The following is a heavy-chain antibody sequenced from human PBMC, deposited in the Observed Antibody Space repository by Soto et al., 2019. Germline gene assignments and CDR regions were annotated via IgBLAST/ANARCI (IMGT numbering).Heavy chain of an antibody. Sequence: QVQLQQWGAGLLKPSETLSLTCAVYGGSFSGYYWNWIRQPPGKGLEWIGEINHGGSTNYNPSLKSRVTISLDTSKNQFSLKLSSVTAADTSVYYCARGPEYSYGGSGYVDYWGQGALVTVSS. J-gene: IGHJ4*02. D-gene: IGHD3-22*01. CDR3: ARGPEYSYGGSGYVDY. CDR2: INHGGST. V-gene: IGHV4-34*01. CDR1: GGSFSGYY.